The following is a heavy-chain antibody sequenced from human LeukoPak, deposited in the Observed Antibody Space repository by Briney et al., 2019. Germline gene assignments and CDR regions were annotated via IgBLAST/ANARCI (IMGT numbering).Heavy chain of an antibody. CDR2: INSDGSST. Sequence: GGSLRLSCAASGVTFSSYWMHWVRQAPGKGLVWVSRINSDGSSTTYADSVKGRVTICRDNAKNSLYLQMNSLRAEDTAVYYCAELGITMIGGVWGKGTTVTISS. CDR3: AELGITMIGGV. D-gene: IGHD3-10*02. J-gene: IGHJ6*04. V-gene: IGHV3-74*01. CDR1: GVTFSSYW.